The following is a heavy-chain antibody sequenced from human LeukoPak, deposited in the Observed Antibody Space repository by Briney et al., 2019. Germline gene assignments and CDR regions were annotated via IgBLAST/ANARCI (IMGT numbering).Heavy chain of an antibody. D-gene: IGHD3-22*01. V-gene: IGHV1-46*01. J-gene: IGHJ6*02. Sequence: ASVKVSCKASGYTFTNYYIHWVRQAPGQGLEWMGIINPTGGSTTYAQKFQGRVTMTRDTSTSTVYMELSSLRSEDTAVYYCARANFCDSSGRYFYCGMDVWGQGTTVTVSS. CDR2: INPTGGST. CDR1: GYTFTNYY. CDR3: ARANFCDSSGRYFYCGMDV.